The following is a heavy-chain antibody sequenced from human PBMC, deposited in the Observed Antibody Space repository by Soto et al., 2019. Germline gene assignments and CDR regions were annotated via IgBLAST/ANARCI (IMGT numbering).Heavy chain of an antibody. V-gene: IGHV3-30-3*01. CDR2: ISYDGSNK. CDR1: GFTFSSYA. D-gene: IGHD2-15*01. Sequence: QVQLVESGGGVVQPGRSLRLSCAASGFTFSSYAMHWVRQAPGKGLEWVAVISYDGSNKYYADSVKGRFTISRYNSKNTLYLQMNSLRAEDTAMYYCARDKAVVLDYWGQGTLVTVSS. CDR3: ARDKAVVLDY. J-gene: IGHJ4*02.